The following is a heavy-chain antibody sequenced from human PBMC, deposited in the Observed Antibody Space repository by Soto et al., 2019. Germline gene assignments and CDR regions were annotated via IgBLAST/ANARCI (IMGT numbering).Heavy chain of an antibody. Sequence: EVQRVESGGGLVKPGGSLRLSCAASGFTFSNFAMHWVRQAPGKGLEWVSSISGSGDSTLYADSVKGRFTVVRDNAKNSLFLQMNSVRAEDTAVYYCARRHYNRVGWLAFAYLGQCILVTVSS. V-gene: IGHV3-21*01. CDR2: ISGSGDST. CDR1: GFTFSNFA. CDR3: ARRHYNRVGWLAFAY. J-gene: IGHJ4*01. D-gene: IGHD3-10*01.